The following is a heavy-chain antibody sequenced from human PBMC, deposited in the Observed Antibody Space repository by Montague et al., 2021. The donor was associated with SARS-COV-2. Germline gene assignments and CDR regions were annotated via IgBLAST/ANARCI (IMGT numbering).Heavy chain of an antibody. V-gene: IGHV3-30*04. CDR1: GFTFSSYA. CDR2: ISYDGSNK. J-gene: IGHJ4*02. D-gene: IGHD4-17*01. CDR3: AKSLDYGDYADS. Sequence: SLRLSCAASGFTFSSYAMHWVRQAPGKGLEWVAVISYDGSNKYYADSVKGRFTISRDNSKNTLYLQMNSLRAEDSAVYYCAKSLDYGDYADSWGQGTLVTVAS.